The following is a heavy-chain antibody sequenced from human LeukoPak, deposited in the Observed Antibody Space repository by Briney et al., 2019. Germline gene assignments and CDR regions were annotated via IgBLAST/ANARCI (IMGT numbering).Heavy chain of an antibody. D-gene: IGHD5/OR15-5a*01. CDR1: GYTFTGYY. CDR2: IDPNSGGT. J-gene: IGHJ4*02. V-gene: IGHV1-2*06. CDR3: ARDASVSADY. Sequence: SSVKVSFKASGYTFTGYYMHWVRQAPGRGLEWMERIDPNSGGTSYAQNFQGRVTMTRDTSISTAYMELTSLTSDDTAVCYCARDASVSADYWGQGTLVTVSS.